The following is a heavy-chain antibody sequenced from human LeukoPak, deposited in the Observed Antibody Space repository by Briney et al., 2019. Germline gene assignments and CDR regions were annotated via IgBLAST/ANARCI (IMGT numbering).Heavy chain of an antibody. V-gene: IGHV4-4*07. Sequence: SEALSLTCTVPGGSISSYYWSWIRQPAGEGLEWIGRIYTSGSTNYNPSLKSRVTMSVDTSKYQFSLKLSSVTAADTAVYYCARDWGDCSSTSCLNWFDPWGQGTLVTVSS. J-gene: IGHJ5*02. CDR1: GGSISSYY. CDR2: IYTSGST. CDR3: ARDWGDCSSTSCLNWFDP. D-gene: IGHD2-2*01.